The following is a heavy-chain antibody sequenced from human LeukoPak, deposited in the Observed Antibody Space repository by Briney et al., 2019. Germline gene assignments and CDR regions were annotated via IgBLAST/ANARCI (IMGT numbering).Heavy chain of an antibody. CDR1: GGSISSGDYY. CDR2: IYYSGNT. CDR3: ARSSLSGSSWYFDY. V-gene: IGHV4-30-4*08. D-gene: IGHD6-13*01. J-gene: IGHJ4*02. Sequence: SETLSLTCTVSGGSISSGDYYWSWIRQPPGKGLEWIGYIYYSGNTYYNPSLESRVTISVDMSKNQFSLKLTSVTAADTAVYYCARSSLSGSSWYFDYWGQGTLVTVSS.